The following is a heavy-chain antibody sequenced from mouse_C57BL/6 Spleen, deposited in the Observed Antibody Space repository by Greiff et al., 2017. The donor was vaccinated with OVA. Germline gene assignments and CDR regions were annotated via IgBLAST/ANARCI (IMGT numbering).Heavy chain of an antibody. D-gene: IGHD1-1*01. Sequence: QVQLKESGAELVRPGTSVKVSCKASGYAFTNYLLEWVKQRPGQGLEWIGVINPGSGGTNYNEKFKGKATLTADKSSSTAYMQLSSLTSEDSAVYFCARTTVVATKAMDYWGQGTSVTVSS. J-gene: IGHJ4*01. CDR1: GYAFTNYL. CDR3: ARTTVVATKAMDY. CDR2: INPGSGGT. V-gene: IGHV1-54*01.